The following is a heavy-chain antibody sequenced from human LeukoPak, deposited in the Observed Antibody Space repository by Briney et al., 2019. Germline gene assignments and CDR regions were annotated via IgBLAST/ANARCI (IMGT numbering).Heavy chain of an antibody. D-gene: IGHD3-22*01. CDR1: GFTFSSYA. CDR3: ARLSDSRAFDY. V-gene: IGHV3-11*01. J-gene: IGHJ4*02. Sequence: PGGSLRLSCAASGFTFSSYAMSWIRQAPGKGLEWISYISSSDTTIYYEDSVKGRFTISRDNAKNSLYLQMNSLRAEDTAVYYCARLSDSRAFDYWGQGTLVTVSS. CDR2: ISSSDTTI.